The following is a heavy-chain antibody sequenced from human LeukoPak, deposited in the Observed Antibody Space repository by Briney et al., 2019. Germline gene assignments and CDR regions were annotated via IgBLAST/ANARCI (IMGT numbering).Heavy chain of an antibody. J-gene: IGHJ4*02. V-gene: IGHV1-8*01. D-gene: IGHD3-10*01. CDR2: MNPNSGNT. Sequence: AASVKVSCKASGYTFTSYDINWVRQATGQGLEWMGWMNPNSGNTGYAQKFQGRVTMTRNTSISTAYMELSSLRSEDTAVYYCARASLLWFGELPDFDYWGQGTLVTVSS. CDR3: ARASLLWFGELPDFDY. CDR1: GYTFTSYD.